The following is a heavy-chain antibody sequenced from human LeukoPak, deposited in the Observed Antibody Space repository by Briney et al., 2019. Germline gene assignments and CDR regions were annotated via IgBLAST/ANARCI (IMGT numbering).Heavy chain of an antibody. CDR1: GFTLRGYN. D-gene: IGHD2-15*01. CDR3: ARDGRLLNYNMDV. Sequence: PGGSLRLSCAASGFTLRGYNMNWVRQAPGKGLEGVSSISSSSSYIYYADSVKGRFTISRDNAKKSMYLQMNSLRAEDTAVYYCARDGRLLNYNMDVWGKGTTVTVSS. V-gene: IGHV3-21*01. CDR2: ISSSSSYI. J-gene: IGHJ6*03.